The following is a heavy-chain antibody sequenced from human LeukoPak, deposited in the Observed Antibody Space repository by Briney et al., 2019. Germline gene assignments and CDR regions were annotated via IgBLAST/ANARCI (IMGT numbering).Heavy chain of an antibody. V-gene: IGHV1-58*02. J-gene: IGHJ4*02. Sequence: ASVKVSCKASGFTFTSSAMQWVRQARGQRLEWIGWIVVGSGNTNYAQKFRERVTITRDMSTSTAYMELTSLRSEDTAVYYCAADLNYYDSSGSGDYWGQGTLVTVSS. CDR2: IVVGSGNT. D-gene: IGHD3-22*01. CDR1: GFTFTSSA. CDR3: AADLNYYDSSGSGDY.